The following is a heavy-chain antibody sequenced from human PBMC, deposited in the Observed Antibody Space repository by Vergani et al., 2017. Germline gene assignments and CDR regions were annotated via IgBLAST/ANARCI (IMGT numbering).Heavy chain of an antibody. CDR3: ARKGGNSSSWYGVGYYYYYMDV. J-gene: IGHJ6*03. CDR1: GYTFTGYY. D-gene: IGHD6-13*01. CDR2: INPNSGGT. V-gene: IGHV1-2*02. Sequence: QVQLVQSGAEVKKPGASVKVSCKASGYTFTGYYMHWVRQAPGQGLEWMGWINPNSGGTNYAQKFQGRVTMTRDTSISTAYMELSRLRSDDTAVYYCARKGGNSSSWYGVGYYYYYMDVWGKGTTVTVSS.